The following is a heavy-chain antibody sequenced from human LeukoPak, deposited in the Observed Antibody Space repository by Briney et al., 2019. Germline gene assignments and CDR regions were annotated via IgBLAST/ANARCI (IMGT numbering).Heavy chain of an antibody. CDR3: ARDRGWTARYYYYGMDV. V-gene: IGHV4-34*01. CDR1: GGSFSGYY. J-gene: IGHJ6*02. Sequence: PSETLSLTCAVYGGSFSGYYWSWTRQPPGKGLEWIGEINHSGSTNYNPSLKSRVTISVDTSKNQFSLKLSSVTAADTAVYYCARDRGWTARYYYYGMDVWGQGTTVTVSS. CDR2: INHSGST. D-gene: IGHD3-10*01.